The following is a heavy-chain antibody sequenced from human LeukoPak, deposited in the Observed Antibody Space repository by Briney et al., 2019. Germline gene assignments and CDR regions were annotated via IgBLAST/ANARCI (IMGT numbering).Heavy chain of an antibody. J-gene: IGHJ4*02. D-gene: IGHD1-26*01. V-gene: IGHV4-34*01. Sequence: PSETLSLTCAVYGGSYSGYYWSWIRQPPGKGLEWIGEINHSGSTNYNPSLKSRVTISVDTSKNRFSLKLSSVTAADTAVYYCARREGGFDYWGQGTLVTVSS. CDR1: GGSYSGYY. CDR2: INHSGST. CDR3: ARREGGFDY.